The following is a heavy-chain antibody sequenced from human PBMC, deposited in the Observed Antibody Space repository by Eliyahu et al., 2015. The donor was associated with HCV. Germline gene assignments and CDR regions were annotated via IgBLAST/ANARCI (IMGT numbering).Heavy chain of an antibody. D-gene: IGHD3-22*01. Sequence: QVQLVQSGAEVKKPGASVKVSCXASGYXFTSYAMHWVRQAPGQRLEWMGWINAGNGNTKYSQKFQGRVTITRDTSASTAYMELSSLRSEDTAVYYCASGGGPYYYDSSGYYGYWGQGTLVTVSS. CDR3: ASGGGPYYYDSSGYYGY. CDR2: INAGNGNT. CDR1: GYXFTSYA. J-gene: IGHJ4*02. V-gene: IGHV1-3*01.